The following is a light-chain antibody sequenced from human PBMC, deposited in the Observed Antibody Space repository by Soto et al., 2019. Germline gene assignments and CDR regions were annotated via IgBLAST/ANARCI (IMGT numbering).Light chain of an antibody. CDR2: GAS. CDR1: QSGSRS. CDR3: QQYNNWPPFT. V-gene: IGKV3-15*01. J-gene: IGKJ3*01. Sequence: EIVMTQSPATLSVSPGERVTLSCRSSQSGSRSLAWYQQKPGQAPRLLIYGASTRATGIPARFSGSGSGTEFTLTISSLQSEDFAVYYCQQYNNWPPFTFGPGTKVDIK.